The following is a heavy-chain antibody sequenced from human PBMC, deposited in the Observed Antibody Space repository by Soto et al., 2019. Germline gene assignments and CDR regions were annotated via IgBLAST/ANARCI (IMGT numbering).Heavy chain of an antibody. D-gene: IGHD3-10*01. V-gene: IGHV4-31*03. CDR2: IYYSGST. J-gene: IGHJ6*02. CDR1: GGSISSGGYY. CDR3: ARVFGFGGMDV. Sequence: QVQLQESGPGLVKPSQTLSLTCTVSGGSISSGGYYWSWIRQHPGKGLEWLGYIYYSGSTYYNPSLKRRVTISGDTSKNQFSLKLSSVTAADTAVYYCARVFGFGGMDVWGQGNTVTVSS.